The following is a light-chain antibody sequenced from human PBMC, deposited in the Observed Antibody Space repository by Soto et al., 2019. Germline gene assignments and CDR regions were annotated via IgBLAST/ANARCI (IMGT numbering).Light chain of an antibody. CDR1: SRDVGGNDY. V-gene: IGLV2-14*01. CDR2: EVN. J-gene: IGLJ1*01. CDR3: SSYSTTSTLV. Sequence: QSALTQPASVSGSPGQSVTISCTGASRDVGGNDYVSWYQQHPGKAPKLILYEVNNRPSGVSNHFSGSKSGNTASLIISGLQADDEADYYCSSYSTTSTLVFGSGTKVTVL.